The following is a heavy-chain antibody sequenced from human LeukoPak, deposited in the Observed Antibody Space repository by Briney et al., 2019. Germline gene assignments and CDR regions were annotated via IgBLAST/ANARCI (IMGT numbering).Heavy chain of an antibody. Sequence: GGSLRLSCAASGFTFSSYAMHWVRQAPGKGLEWVAVISYDGSNKYYADSVKGRFTISRDYSKNTLYLQMNSLRAEDTAVYYCARDPTFDFRADYWGQGTLVTVSS. CDR1: GFTFSSYA. CDR2: ISYDGSNK. V-gene: IGHV3-30-3*01. D-gene: IGHD3-3*01. CDR3: ARDPTFDFRADY. J-gene: IGHJ4*02.